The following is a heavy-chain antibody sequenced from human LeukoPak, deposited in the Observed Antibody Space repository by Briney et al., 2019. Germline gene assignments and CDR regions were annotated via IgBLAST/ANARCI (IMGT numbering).Heavy chain of an antibody. CDR2: VYYSGST. CDR3: ARIHRYCSGGACYVLDN. V-gene: IGHV4-59*01. CDR1: GGSISGYY. J-gene: IGHJ4*02. D-gene: IGHD2-15*01. Sequence: PSETLSLTCTVSGGSISGYYWSWIRQPPGRGLEWIGYVYYSGSTNYNPSFKSRITISVDTSRNQFSLQLSSVTAADTAVYYCARIHRYCSGGACYVLDNWGQGTLVAVSS.